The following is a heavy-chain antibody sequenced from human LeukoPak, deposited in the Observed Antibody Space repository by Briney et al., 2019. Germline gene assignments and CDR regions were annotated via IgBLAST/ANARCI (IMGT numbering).Heavy chain of an antibody. J-gene: IGHJ4*02. CDR3: ARDGGLNTNFGY. Sequence: GGSLRLSCAASGFSFRNYWMGWVRQAPGKGLEWVANTKPDGSAEYYADSVRGRFTTSRDNANNLLYLQMNRLRAEDTAVYYCARDGGLNTNFGYWGQGTLVTVSS. D-gene: IGHD2-15*01. CDR2: TKPDGSAE. V-gene: IGHV3-7*01. CDR1: GFSFRNYW.